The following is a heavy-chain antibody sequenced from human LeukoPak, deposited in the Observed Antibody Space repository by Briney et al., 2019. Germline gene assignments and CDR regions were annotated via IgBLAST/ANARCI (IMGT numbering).Heavy chain of an antibody. D-gene: IGHD1-14*01. V-gene: IGHV3-21*01. CDR2: ISSSSSYI. Sequence: PGGSLRLSCAASGFTFSSYRMTWVRQAPGKGLEWVSSISSSSSYIYYADSVKGRFTISRDNAKNSLYLQMNSLRAEDTAVYYCARDREPRKHDAFDIWGQGTMVTVSS. J-gene: IGHJ3*02. CDR1: GFTFSSYR. CDR3: ARDREPRKHDAFDI.